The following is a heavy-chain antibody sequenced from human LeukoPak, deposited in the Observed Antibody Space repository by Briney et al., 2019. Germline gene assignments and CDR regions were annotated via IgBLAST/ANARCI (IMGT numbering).Heavy chain of an antibody. D-gene: IGHD4-17*01. CDR2: IYYSGSS. V-gene: IGHV4-30-4*08. Sequence: LRLSCAVSGFTFSSYSMSWVRQPPGKGLEWIGYIYYSGSSYYIPSLKSRVTMSVDTSKNQFSLRLSSVTAADTAVYYCARQIYGDLYYFDYWGQGTLVTVSS. CDR3: ARQIYGDLYYFDY. J-gene: IGHJ4*02. CDR1: GFTFSSYS.